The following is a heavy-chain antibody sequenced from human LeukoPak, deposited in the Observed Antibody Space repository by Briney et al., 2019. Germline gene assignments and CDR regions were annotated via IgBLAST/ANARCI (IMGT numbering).Heavy chain of an antibody. D-gene: IGHD1-26*01. J-gene: IGHJ4*02. V-gene: IGHV3-43D*03. CDR1: GFTFDDYV. CDR3: AKDPLLRSGATTYIDY. CDR2: ISWDGGST. Sequence: GGSLRLSCAASGFTFDDYVMYWVRQAPGKGLEWVSLISWDGGSTYYADSVKGRFTISRDNSKNSLYLQMNSLRAEDTALYYCAKDPLLRSGATTYIDYWGQGTLVTVSS.